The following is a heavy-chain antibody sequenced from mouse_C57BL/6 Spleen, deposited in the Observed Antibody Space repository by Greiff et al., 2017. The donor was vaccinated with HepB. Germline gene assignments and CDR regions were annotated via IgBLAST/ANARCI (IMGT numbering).Heavy chain of an antibody. J-gene: IGHJ1*03. CDR1: GFTFSDYG. D-gene: IGHD4-1*01. V-gene: IGHV5-17*01. Sequence: EVKLVESGGGLVKPGGSLKLSCAASGFTFSDYGMHWVRQAPEKGLEWVAYISSGSSTIYYADTVKGRFTISRDNAKNTLFLQMTSLRSDDTAMYYCARKSWELYLDVWGTGTTVTVS. CDR3: ARKSWELYLDV. CDR2: ISSGSSTI.